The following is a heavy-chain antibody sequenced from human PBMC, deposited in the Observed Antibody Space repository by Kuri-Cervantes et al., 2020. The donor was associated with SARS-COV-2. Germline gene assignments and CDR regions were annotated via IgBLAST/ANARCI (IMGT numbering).Heavy chain of an antibody. Sequence: GGSLRLSCAASGFTFSSYAMSWVRQAPGKGLEWVSAISGSGGSTYYADSVKGRFTISRDNSKNTLYLQMNSLRAEDTAVYYCAKGGDEGDIVVVPAAIFSDYWGQGTLVTVSS. CDR3: AKGGDEGDIVVVPAAIFSDY. V-gene: IGHV3-23*01. CDR2: ISGSGGST. D-gene: IGHD2-2*01. CDR1: GFTFSSYA. J-gene: IGHJ4*02.